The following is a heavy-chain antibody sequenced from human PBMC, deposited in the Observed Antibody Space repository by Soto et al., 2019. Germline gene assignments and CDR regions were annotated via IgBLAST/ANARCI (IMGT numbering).Heavy chain of an antibody. CDR3: ARGVYGSGNYYTGPSAFDI. V-gene: IGHV1-69*06. D-gene: IGHD3-10*01. CDR1: GGTLSDHG. Sequence: QVQLEQSGAEVKKPGSSVKVSCKASGGTLSDHGVAWLRQAPGQGLKWMGGTIPVFNTAKYAQKFQGRVTVTADKFTNIAYMELSSLRSEDTALYFCARGVYGSGNYYTGPSAFDIWGQGTMVIVSS. CDR2: TIPVFNTA. J-gene: IGHJ3*02.